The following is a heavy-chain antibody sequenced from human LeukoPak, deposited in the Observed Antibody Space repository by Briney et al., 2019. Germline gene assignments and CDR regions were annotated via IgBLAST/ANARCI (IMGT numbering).Heavy chain of an antibody. Sequence: APVKVSCKASGGTFSSYAISWVRQAPGQGLEWMGWISAYNGNTNYAQKLQGRVTMTTDTSTTTAYMELRSLRSDDTAVYYCARLLQGWELNYYYSYMGVWGKGTTVTISS. CDR1: GGTFSSYA. V-gene: IGHV1-18*01. D-gene: IGHD4-23*01. J-gene: IGHJ6*03. CDR2: ISAYNGNT. CDR3: ARLLQGWELNYYYSYMGV.